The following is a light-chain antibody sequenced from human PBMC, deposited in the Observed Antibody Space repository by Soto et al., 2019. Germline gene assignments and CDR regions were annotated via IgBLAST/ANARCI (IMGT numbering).Light chain of an antibody. CDR1: QSINNC. J-gene: IGKJ1*01. V-gene: IGKV1-39*01. CDR2: AAS. CDR3: HQTYIAPAT. Sequence: DIQMTQSPSSLSASVGDRVTITCRASQSINNCLSWFQQKPGQAPKLLIYAASSLQSGVPSGFSGSGSGTDFILTLDSLQPEDFATYFCHQTYIAPATFGQGTKVGVK.